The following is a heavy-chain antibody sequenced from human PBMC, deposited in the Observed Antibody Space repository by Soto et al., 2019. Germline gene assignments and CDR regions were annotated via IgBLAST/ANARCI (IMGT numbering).Heavy chain of an antibody. D-gene: IGHD2-21*02. CDR1: GGSISSSSYY. Sequence: QLQLQESGPGLVKPSETLSLTCTVSGGSISSSSYYWGWIRQPPGKGLEWIGSIYYSGSTYYNPSLKSRVTISVDTSKNQFSLKLSSVTAADTAVYYCARLPPYCGGDCYWGSFDYWGQGTLVTVSS. CDR2: IYYSGST. CDR3: ARLPPYCGGDCYWGSFDY. V-gene: IGHV4-39*01. J-gene: IGHJ4*02.